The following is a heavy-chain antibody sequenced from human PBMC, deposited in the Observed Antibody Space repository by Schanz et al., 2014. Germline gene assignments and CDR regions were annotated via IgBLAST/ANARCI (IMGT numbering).Heavy chain of an antibody. J-gene: IGHJ6*02. D-gene: IGHD3-10*01. CDR2: IGYLGDT. CDR1: GFTLSNSD. CDR3: ARDFDDRRGYGSGYCLGDCMDV. Sequence: EVHLVESGGGLVQPGGSLRLSCAASGFTLSNSDMHWVRQGTGKGLEWVSTIGYLGDTYYPDSVKGRFTVSRDSGQNSLYLQMNSLRAGDTAVYDCARDFDDRRGYGSGYCLGDCMDVWGQGTTXTVSS. V-gene: IGHV3-13*01.